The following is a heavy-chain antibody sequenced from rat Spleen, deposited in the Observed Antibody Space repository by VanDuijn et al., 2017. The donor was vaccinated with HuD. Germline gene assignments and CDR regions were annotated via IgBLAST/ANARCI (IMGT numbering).Heavy chain of an antibody. Sequence: EVQLVESGGGLVQPGRSLKLSCAASGFTFSDYGMAWVRQAPKKGLEWVATIIYDDTTYYRDSVKGRFTLSRDNSKSTLYLQMDSLWSEDTATYYCTTHTTDYWFTYWGQGSLVTVSS. CDR2: IIYDDTT. D-gene: IGHD1-6*01. V-gene: IGHV5-17*01. J-gene: IGHJ3*01. CDR1: GFTFSDYG. CDR3: TTHTTDYWFTY.